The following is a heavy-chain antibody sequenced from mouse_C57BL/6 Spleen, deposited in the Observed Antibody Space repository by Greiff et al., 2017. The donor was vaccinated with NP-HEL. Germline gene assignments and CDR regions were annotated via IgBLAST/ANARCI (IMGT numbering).Heavy chain of an antibody. J-gene: IGHJ2*01. Sequence: QVQLKQSGPELVKPGASVKISCKASGYAFSSSWMNWVKQRPGKGLEWIGRIYPGDGDTNYNGKFKGKATLTADKSSSTAYMQLCCLTSEDSAVYFCARERGIITTIMGDYWGQGTTLTVSS. D-gene: IGHD1-1*01. CDR3: ARERGIITTIMGDY. CDR2: IYPGDGDT. CDR1: GYAFSSSW. V-gene: IGHV1-82*01.